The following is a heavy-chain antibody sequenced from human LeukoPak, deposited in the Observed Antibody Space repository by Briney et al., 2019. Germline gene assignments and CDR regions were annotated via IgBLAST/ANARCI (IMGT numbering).Heavy chain of an antibody. CDR2: IYYSGST. J-gene: IGHJ6*02. Sequence: SETLSLTCTVSGCSISSYYWSWIRQPPGKGLEWIGYIYYSGSTNYNPSLKSRVTISVDTSKNQFSLKLSSVTAADTAVYYCAREGPGGSSSYYYGMDVWGQGTTVTVSS. V-gene: IGHV4-59*01. D-gene: IGHD6-6*01. CDR3: AREGPGGSSSYYYGMDV. CDR1: GCSISSYY.